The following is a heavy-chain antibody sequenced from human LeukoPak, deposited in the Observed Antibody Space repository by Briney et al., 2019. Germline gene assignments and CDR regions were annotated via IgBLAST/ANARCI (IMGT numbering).Heavy chain of an antibody. V-gene: IGHV1-2*02. Sequence: ASVKVSCKASGYTFTGYYMHWVRQAPGQGLEWMGWISAYNGNTNYAQKFQGRVTMTRDMSTSTVYMELSSLRSEDTAVYYCARGGRVGYCSGGSCYAGTYYYYYYMDVWGKGTTVTVSS. J-gene: IGHJ6*03. CDR2: ISAYNGNT. D-gene: IGHD2-15*01. CDR1: GYTFTGYY. CDR3: ARGGRVGYCSGGSCYAGTYYYYYYMDV.